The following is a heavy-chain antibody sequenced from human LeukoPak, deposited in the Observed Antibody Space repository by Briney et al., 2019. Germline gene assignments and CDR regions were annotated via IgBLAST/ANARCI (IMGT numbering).Heavy chain of an antibody. CDR3: ARTTGIAVPFDY. Sequence: GGCLRLSCAASGFTFSSYAMHWVRQAPGKRLDWVAVISYDGSNKYYADSVKGRFTISRDNSKNTLYLQMNSLRAEDTAVYYCARTTGIAVPFDYWGQGTLVTVSS. D-gene: IGHD6-19*01. CDR2: ISYDGSNK. V-gene: IGHV3-30*04. J-gene: IGHJ4*02. CDR1: GFTFSSYA.